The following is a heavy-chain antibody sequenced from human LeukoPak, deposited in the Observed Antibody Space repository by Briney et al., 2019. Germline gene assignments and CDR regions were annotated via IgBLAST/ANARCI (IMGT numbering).Heavy chain of an antibody. CDR1: GFTFDDYA. CDR3: AKIVEMATRVRAFDI. Sequence: GGSLRFSCAASGFTFDDYAMHWVRQAPGKGLEWVSGISWNSGSIGYADSVKGRFTISRDNAKNSLYLQMNSLRAEDTTLYYCAKIVEMATRVRAFDIWGQGTMVTVSS. CDR2: ISWNSGSI. D-gene: IGHD5-24*01. V-gene: IGHV3-9*01. J-gene: IGHJ3*02.